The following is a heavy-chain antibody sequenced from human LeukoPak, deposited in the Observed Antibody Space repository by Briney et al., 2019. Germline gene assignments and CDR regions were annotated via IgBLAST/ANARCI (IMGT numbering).Heavy chain of an antibody. D-gene: IGHD6-6*01. J-gene: IGHJ5*02. CDR1: GFTVSSNY. V-gene: IGHV3-66*01. CDR3: ARGGSSSSRGWFDP. CDR2: IYSGGST. Sequence: PGGSLRLSCAASGFTVSSNYMSWVRQAPGKGLEWVSVIYSGGSTYYADSVKGRFTISRDNAKNSLYLQMNSLRAEDTAVYYCARGGSSSSRGWFDPWGQGTLVTVSS.